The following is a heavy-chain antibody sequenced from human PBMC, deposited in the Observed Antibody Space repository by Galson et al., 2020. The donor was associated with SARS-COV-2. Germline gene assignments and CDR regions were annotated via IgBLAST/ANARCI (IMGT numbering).Heavy chain of an antibody. D-gene: IGHD3-3*01. Sequence: SQTLSLTCTVSGGSISSSSYYWGWIRQPPGKGLEWIGSIYYSGSTYYNPSLKSRVTISVDTSKNQFSLKLSSVTAADTAVYYCARDNNDFWSGYYGRYFQHWGQGTLVTVSS. CDR1: GGSISSSSYY. CDR3: ARDNNDFWSGYYGRYFQH. V-gene: IGHV4-39*07. CDR2: IYYSGST. J-gene: IGHJ1*01.